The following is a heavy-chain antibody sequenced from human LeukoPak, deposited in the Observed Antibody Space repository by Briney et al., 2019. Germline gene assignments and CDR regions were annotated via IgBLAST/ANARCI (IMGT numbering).Heavy chain of an antibody. CDR3: ARVLGYCSSSSCYGWFDP. V-gene: IGHV4-31*03. CDR1: GGSISSGGYY. Sequence: SQTLSLTCTVSGGSISSGGYYWSWIRQHPGKGLEWIGYIYYSGSTYYNPSLKSRLTISVDTSKNYFSLKLSPVTAADTAVYYCARVLGYCSSSSCYGWFDPWGQGTLVTVSS. CDR2: IYYSGST. J-gene: IGHJ5*02. D-gene: IGHD2-2*01.